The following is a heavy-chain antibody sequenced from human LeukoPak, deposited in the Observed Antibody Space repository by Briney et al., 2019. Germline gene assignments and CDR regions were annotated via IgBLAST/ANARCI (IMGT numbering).Heavy chain of an antibody. CDR1: GCTFSSYA. Sequence: GASVKVSFKASGCTFSSYAINWVRQAPGQGPEWMGGIIPIFGRANYAQKFQGRVTMTTDESTSTAYMELSSLRSEDTAVYYCARVFARSGEISGSYFYYWGQGTLVTVSS. V-gene: IGHV1-69*05. J-gene: IGHJ4*02. CDR2: IIPIFGRA. CDR3: ARVFARSGEISGSYFYY. D-gene: IGHD1-26*01.